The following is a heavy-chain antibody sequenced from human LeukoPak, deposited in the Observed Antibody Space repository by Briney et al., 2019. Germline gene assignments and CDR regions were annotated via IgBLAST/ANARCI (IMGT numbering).Heavy chain of an antibody. CDR3: ARDSLKGVGFDY. J-gene: IGHJ4*02. CDR1: GYTFTSYA. D-gene: IGHD3-3*01. Sequence: ASVKVSCKASGYTFTSYAMHWVRQAPGQRLEWMGWINAGNGNTKYSQKFQGRVTITRDTSASTAYMELSSLRSEDTAVYYCARDSLKGVGFDYWGQGTLVTVSS. V-gene: IGHV1-3*01. CDR2: INAGNGNT.